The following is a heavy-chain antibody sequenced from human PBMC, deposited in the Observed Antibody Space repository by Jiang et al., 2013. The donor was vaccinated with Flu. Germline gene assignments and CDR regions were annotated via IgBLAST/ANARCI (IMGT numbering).Heavy chain of an antibody. D-gene: IGHD3-3*01. CDR3: AHSPIQYDLPYYFDY. Sequence: KPTQTLTLTCTFSGFSLSTSGVGVGWIRQPPGKALEWLALIYWNDDKRYSPSLKSRLTITKDTSKNQVVLTMTNMDPVDTATYYCAHSPIQYDLPYYFDYWGQGTLVTVSS. V-gene: IGHV2-5*01. CDR1: GFSLSTSGVG. J-gene: IGHJ4*02. CDR2: IYWNDDK.